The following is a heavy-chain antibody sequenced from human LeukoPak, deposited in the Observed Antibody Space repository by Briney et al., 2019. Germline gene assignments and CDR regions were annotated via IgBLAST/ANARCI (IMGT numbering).Heavy chain of an antibody. CDR1: GGSLSSSSYY. J-gene: IGHJ4*02. CDR2: IYYSGST. V-gene: IGHV4-39*02. Sequence: SETLSLTCTVSGGSLSSSSYYWGWIRQPPGTGLEWIGSIYYSGSTYYNPSLKSRATISVDTSKNQFSLKLSSVTAADTAVYYCARDGYNPIDYWGQGTLVTVSS. D-gene: IGHD5-24*01. CDR3: ARDGYNPIDY.